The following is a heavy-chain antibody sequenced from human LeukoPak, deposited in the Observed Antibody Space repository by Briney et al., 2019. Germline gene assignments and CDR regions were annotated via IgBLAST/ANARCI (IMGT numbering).Heavy chain of an antibody. CDR2: IYTSGRT. CDR1: GGTISSGTFY. D-gene: IGHD1-26*01. J-gene: IGHJ4*02. CDR3: ARESLGPPYYFDF. V-gene: IGHV4-61*02. Sequence: SETLSLTCTVSGGTISSGTFYWSWIRRPAGKGLEWIGRIYTSGRTNCNPSLKSRVTISVDTSKNQFSLKLNSVTAADTAVYYCARESLGPPYYFDFWGQGTLVTVSS.